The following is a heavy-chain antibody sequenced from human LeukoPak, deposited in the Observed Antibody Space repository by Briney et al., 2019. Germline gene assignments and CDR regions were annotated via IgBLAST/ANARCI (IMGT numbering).Heavy chain of an antibody. J-gene: IGHJ5*02. Sequence: GGSLRLSCAASGFTFSSYAMSWVRQAPGKGLEWVSAISGSGGSTYYADSVKGRFTISRDNSKNTLYLQMNSLRAEDTAVYYCAKWAEVVPAAITNPHNWFDPWGQGTLVTVSS. CDR2: ISGSGGST. V-gene: IGHV3-23*01. CDR3: AKWAEVVPAAITNPHNWFDP. CDR1: GFTFSSYA. D-gene: IGHD2-2*01.